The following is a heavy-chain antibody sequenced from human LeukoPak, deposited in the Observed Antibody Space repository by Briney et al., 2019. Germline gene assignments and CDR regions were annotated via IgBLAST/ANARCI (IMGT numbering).Heavy chain of an antibody. V-gene: IGHV1-69*05. D-gene: IGHD3-22*01. CDR1: GGTFSSYA. CDR3: ARPSYDSSGRIRGYVDY. J-gene: IGHJ4*02. CDR2: IIPIFGTA. Sequence: SVKVSCKASGGTFSSYATSWVRQAPGQGLEWMGGIIPIFGTANYAQQFPGRVTITTDASPSTSSTELSSLRSADTAGYYCARPSYDSSGRIRGYVDYSGPRALVSVSS.